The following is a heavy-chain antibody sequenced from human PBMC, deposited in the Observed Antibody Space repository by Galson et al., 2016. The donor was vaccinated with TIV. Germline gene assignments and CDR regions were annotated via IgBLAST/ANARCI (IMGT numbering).Heavy chain of an antibody. D-gene: IGHD3-3*01. Sequence: SETLSLPCSVSGVSITNYFWTWIRQPPGKGLEWIGYVYYTGSTNTIPSLTNYGPSFKSRVTVSLDTSKNQFSLRLNSVTAGDTATYYCVRTAYWSGYADHWGQGTLVTVSS. CDR2: VYYTGSTNTIPSLT. V-gene: IGHV4-59*03. J-gene: IGHJ4*02. CDR1: GVSITNYF. CDR3: VRTAYWSGYADH.